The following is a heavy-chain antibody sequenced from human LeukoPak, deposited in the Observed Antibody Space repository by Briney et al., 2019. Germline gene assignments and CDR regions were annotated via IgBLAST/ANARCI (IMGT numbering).Heavy chain of an antibody. CDR1: GFIVSGNY. D-gene: IGHD6-19*01. V-gene: IGHV3-66*01. Sequence: GGSLRLSCAASGFIVSGNYMSWVRLAPGKGLEWVSVIYSGGRAYYADSVKGRFTISRDNSKNTLFLQMNSLRAEDTAVYYCARAPFRGYSTGWYRFFDYWGQGTLVTVSS. J-gene: IGHJ4*02. CDR2: IYSGGRA. CDR3: ARAPFRGYSTGWYRFFDY.